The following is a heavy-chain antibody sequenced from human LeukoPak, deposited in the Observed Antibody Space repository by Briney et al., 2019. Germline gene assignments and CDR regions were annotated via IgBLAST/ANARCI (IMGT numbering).Heavy chain of an antibody. J-gene: IGHJ3*02. CDR3: ARDLYGDQGLDAFDI. Sequence: SVKVSCKASGGTFSSYAISWVRQAPGQGLEWMGGIIPIFGTANYAQKFQGRVTITADESTSTAYMELSSLRSEDTAVYYCARDLYGDQGLDAFDIWGQGTMVTVSS. D-gene: IGHD4-17*01. CDR1: GGTFSSYA. CDR2: IIPIFGTA. V-gene: IGHV1-69*13.